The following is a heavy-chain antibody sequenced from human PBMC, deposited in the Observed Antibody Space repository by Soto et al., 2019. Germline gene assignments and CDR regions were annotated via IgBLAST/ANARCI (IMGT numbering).Heavy chain of an antibody. J-gene: IGHJ5*02. CDR2: IWYDGSNK. CDR1: GFTFSSYG. CDR3: AKGYIAGTTGWFDP. D-gene: IGHD6-13*01. V-gene: IGHV3-33*06. Sequence: PGGSLRLSCAASGFTFSSYGMHWVRQAPGKGLEWVAVIWYDGSNKYYADSVKGRFTISRDNSKNTLYLQMNSLRAEDTAVYYCAKGYIAGTTGWFDPWGQGTLVTVSS.